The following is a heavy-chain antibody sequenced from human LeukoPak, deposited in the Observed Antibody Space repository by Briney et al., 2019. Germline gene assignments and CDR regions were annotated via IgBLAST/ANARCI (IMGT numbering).Heavy chain of an antibody. D-gene: IGHD3-10*01. CDR1: GFTFSSYG. Sequence: PGRSLRLSCAASGFTFSSYGMHWVRQAPGKGLEWVAVIWYGGSNKYYADSVKGRFTISRDNSKNTLYLQMNSLRAEDTAVYYCARGVQWFGEVADAFDIWGQGTMVTVSS. CDR2: IWYGGSNK. J-gene: IGHJ3*02. CDR3: ARGVQWFGEVADAFDI. V-gene: IGHV3-33*08.